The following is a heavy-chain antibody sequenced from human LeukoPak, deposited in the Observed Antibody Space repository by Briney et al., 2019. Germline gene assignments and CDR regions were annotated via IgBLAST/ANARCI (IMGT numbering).Heavy chain of an antibody. D-gene: IGHD3-22*01. CDR3: ARTLVVINDAFDI. CDR2: INPNSGGT. J-gene: IGHJ3*02. Sequence: GASVTVSCKASGYTFTGYYMHWVRQAPGQGLEWMGWINPNSGGTNYAQKFQGRVSMTGDTSISTAYMELSRLRSDDTAVYYCARTLVVINDAFDIWGQGTMVTVSS. V-gene: IGHV1-2*02. CDR1: GYTFTGYY.